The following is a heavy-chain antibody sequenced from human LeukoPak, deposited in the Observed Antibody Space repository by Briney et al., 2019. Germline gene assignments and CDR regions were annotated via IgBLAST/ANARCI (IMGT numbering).Heavy chain of an antibody. CDR1: GFTFSGYW. V-gene: IGHV3-21*01. J-gene: IGHJ4*02. CDR2: ISTGSTHI. CDR3: ARGYGDYFYYFDY. Sequence: GGSLRLSCAASGFTFSGYWMYWVRQAPGKGLEWVSSISTGSTHIYYADSVKGRFSISRDNAKNSLYLQMNSLRAEDTAVYYCARGYGDYFYYFDYWGQGTLVTVSS. D-gene: IGHD4-17*01.